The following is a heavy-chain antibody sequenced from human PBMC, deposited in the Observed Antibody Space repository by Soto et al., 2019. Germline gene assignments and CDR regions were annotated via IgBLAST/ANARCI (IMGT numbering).Heavy chain of an antibody. V-gene: IGHV1-24*01. Sequence: GASVKVSCKVSGYTLTELSMHWVRQAPGKGLEWMGGFDPEDGETIYAQKFQGRVTMTEDTSTDTAYMELGSLRSEDTAVYYCATLSEDSSGYYGAFDIWGQGTMVPVSS. CDR2: FDPEDGET. J-gene: IGHJ3*02. D-gene: IGHD3-22*01. CDR1: GYTLTELS. CDR3: ATLSEDSSGYYGAFDI.